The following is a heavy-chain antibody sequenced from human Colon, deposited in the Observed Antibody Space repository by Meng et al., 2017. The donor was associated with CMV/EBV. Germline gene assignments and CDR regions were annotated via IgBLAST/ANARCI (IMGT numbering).Heavy chain of an antibody. Sequence: LDLRESGQGLGKPSETLSLTCTVSGGSISSITYYWGWIRQTPGKGLEWIGNIYYSGYTYYNPSLKSRLTISVDTSKNQFSLKLTSVTAADTAVYYCATDYGDYYFDRWGQGTLVTVSS. CDR1: GGSISSITYY. J-gene: IGHJ4*02. D-gene: IGHD4-17*01. CDR3: ATDYGDYYFDR. V-gene: IGHV4-39*07. CDR2: IYYSGYT.